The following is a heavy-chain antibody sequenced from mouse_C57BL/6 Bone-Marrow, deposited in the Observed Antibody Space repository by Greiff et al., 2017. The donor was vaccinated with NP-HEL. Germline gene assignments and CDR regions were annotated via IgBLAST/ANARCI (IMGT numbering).Heavy chain of an antibody. CDR2: IYPRDGST. CDR3: ARLGEYGYPAWFAY. Sequence: VKLQESDAELVKPGASVKISCKVSGYTFTDHTIHWMKQRPEQGLEWIGYIYPRDGSTKYNEKFKGKATLTADKSSSTAYMQLNSLTSEDSAVYFCARLGEYGYPAWFAYWGQGTLVTVSA. J-gene: IGHJ3*01. D-gene: IGHD2-2*01. CDR1: GYTFTDHT. V-gene: IGHV1-78*01.